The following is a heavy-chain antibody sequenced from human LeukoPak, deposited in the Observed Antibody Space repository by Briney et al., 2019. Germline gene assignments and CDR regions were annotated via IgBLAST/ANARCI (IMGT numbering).Heavy chain of an antibody. V-gene: IGHV2-5*02. CDR3: AHHKYYDILTGYGRYQYYFDY. D-gene: IGHD3-9*01. Sequence: SGPTLVNPTQTLTLTCTFSGFSLSTSGVGVGWIRQPPGKALEWLALIYWDDDKRYSPSLKSRLTITKDTSKNQVVLTMTNMDPVDTATYYCAHHKYYDILTGYGRYQYYFDYWGQGTLVTVSS. J-gene: IGHJ4*02. CDR2: IYWDDDK. CDR1: GFSLSTSGVG.